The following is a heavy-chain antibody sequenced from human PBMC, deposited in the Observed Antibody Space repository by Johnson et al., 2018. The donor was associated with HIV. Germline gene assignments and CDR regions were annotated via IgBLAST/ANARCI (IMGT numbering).Heavy chain of an antibody. J-gene: IGHJ3*02. CDR2: INHDRSEN. V-gene: IGHV3-7*05. CDR1: GFTFGSNW. Sequence: VQLVESGGDLVQPGGSLRLSCATSGFTFGSNWMSWVRQAPGKGLEWVANINHDRSENYYVDSVKGRFSISRDNAKNSLYLQMNNLRVEDTAVYYCAKDKAGGWAFDIWGQGTMVTVSS. D-gene: IGHD6-19*01. CDR3: AKDKAGGWAFDI.